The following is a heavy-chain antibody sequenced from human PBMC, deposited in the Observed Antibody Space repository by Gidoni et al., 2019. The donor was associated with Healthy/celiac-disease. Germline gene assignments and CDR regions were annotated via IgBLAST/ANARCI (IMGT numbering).Heavy chain of an antibody. J-gene: IGHJ5*02. D-gene: IGHD3-9*01. CDR3: ARGGGILTGYYNWFDP. CDR2: MNPNSGNT. V-gene: IGHV1-8*01. CDR1: GYTFTSYD. Sequence: QVQLVQSGAEVKKPGASVKVSCKASGYTFTSYDINWVRQATGQGLEWMGWMNPNSGNTGYAQKFQGRVTMTRNTSISTAYMELSSRRSEDTAVYYCARGGGILTGYYNWFDPWGQGTLVTVSS.